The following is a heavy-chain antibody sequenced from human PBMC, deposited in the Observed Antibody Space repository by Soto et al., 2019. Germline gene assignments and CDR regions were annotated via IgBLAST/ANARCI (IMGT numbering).Heavy chain of an antibody. D-gene: IGHD4-4*01. Sequence: GGSLRLSCAASGFTFSSYAMSWVRQAPGKGLEWVSAISGSGGSTYYADSVKGRFTISRDNSKNTLYLQMNSLRAEDTAVYYCAKDLGLYSNYDPYYYYYYMDVWGKGTTVTVSS. CDR1: GFTFSSYA. V-gene: IGHV3-23*01. J-gene: IGHJ6*03. CDR3: AKDLGLYSNYDPYYYYYYMDV. CDR2: ISGSGGST.